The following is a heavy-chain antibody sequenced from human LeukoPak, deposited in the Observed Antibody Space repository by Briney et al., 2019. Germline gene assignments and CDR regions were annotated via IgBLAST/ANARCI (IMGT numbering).Heavy chain of an antibody. D-gene: IGHD4-11*01. J-gene: IGHJ4*02. CDR1: GYIFTSSG. CDR3: ARDGNYIRDY. V-gene: IGHV1-18*01. CDR2: ISAYDGHT. Sequence: GASVKVSCKASGYIFTSSGISWVRQAPGQGLEWMGWISAYDGHTNYAQKFQGRVTMTTDTSTSTAYMELRSLRSDDTAVYYCARDGNYIRDYWGQGTLVTVSS.